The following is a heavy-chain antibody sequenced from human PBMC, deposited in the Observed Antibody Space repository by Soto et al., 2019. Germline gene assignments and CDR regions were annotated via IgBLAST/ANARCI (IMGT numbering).Heavy chain of an antibody. Sequence: QVQLVQSGAEVKKPGASVKVSCKVSGYTLTELSMHWVRQAPGKGLEWMGGFDPEDGETIYAQKFQGRVTMTEDTSTDTDYMELSSLRSEDTALYYCATSGYIVLVPAAMMGAFDIWGQGTMVTVSS. CDR3: ATSGYIVLVPAAMMGAFDI. CDR2: FDPEDGET. CDR1: GYTLTELS. J-gene: IGHJ3*02. V-gene: IGHV1-24*01. D-gene: IGHD2-2*01.